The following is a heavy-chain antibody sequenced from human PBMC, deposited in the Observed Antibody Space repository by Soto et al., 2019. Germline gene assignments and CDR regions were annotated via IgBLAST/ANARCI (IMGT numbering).Heavy chain of an antibody. CDR1: GGTFNTIA. Sequence: QVQLEQSGAEMKKPGSSVKVSCKISGGTFNTIALSWGRQAPGQGLEWMGGIIHLFGAGNYAEKFRDRVTITAYEASSTMTMELTSLRSEDTAVYNGATGAPEGYTNGYGALHCWGQGTMVIVSS. CDR2: IIHLFGAG. J-gene: IGHJ3*01. CDR3: ATGAPEGYTNGYGALHC. V-gene: IGHV1-69*01. D-gene: IGHD2-15*01.